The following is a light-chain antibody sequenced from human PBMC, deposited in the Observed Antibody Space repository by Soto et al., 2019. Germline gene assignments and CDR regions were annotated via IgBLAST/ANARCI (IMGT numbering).Light chain of an antibody. V-gene: IGKV3-15*01. Sequence: EIVITQSPATLSVSPGERDTLSCRASQSVSSDLAWYHQKPGQAPRLLIYSASTRATGIPARFSGSGSGTEFTLTINSLQSEDFAVYYCQQYNNWPRTFGQGTKVDI. CDR2: SAS. J-gene: IGKJ1*01. CDR1: QSVSSD. CDR3: QQYNNWPRT.